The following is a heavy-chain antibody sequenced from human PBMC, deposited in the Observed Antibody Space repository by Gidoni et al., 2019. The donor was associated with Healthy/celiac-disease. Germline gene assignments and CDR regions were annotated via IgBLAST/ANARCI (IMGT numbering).Heavy chain of an antibody. CDR2: ISSSSGTI. V-gene: IGHV3-48*04. CDR3: ARGSGYYHAEYFQH. D-gene: IGHD3-22*01. J-gene: IGHJ1*01. Sequence: EVQLVESGGGLVQPGGSLRLPCAASGFTFSSYSMNWVRQAPGKGLEWVSYISSSSGTIYYADSVKGRFTISRDNAKNSLYLQMNSLRAEDTAVYYCARGSGYYHAEYFQHWGQGTLVTVSS. CDR1: GFTFSSYS.